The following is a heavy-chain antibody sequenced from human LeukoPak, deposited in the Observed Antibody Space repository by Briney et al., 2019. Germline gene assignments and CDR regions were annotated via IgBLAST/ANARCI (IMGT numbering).Heavy chain of an antibody. CDR1: GGSISTYY. Sequence: SETLSLTCTVSGGSISTYYWSWVRQPPGKGLEWIGYIFYSGSTNYNPSLKSRVTISVDTSKNQFSLRLMSVTAADTAVYYCARASAGLDYWGQGTLVTVSS. CDR2: IFYSGST. V-gene: IGHV4-59*12. J-gene: IGHJ4*02. CDR3: ARASAGLDY. D-gene: IGHD6-13*01.